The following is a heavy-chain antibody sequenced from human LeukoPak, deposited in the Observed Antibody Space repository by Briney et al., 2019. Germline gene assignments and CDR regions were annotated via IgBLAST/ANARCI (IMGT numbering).Heavy chain of an antibody. CDR2: ISYDGSNK. Sequence: GGSLRLSCAASGFTFSSYAMHWVRQAPVKGLEWVAVISYDGSNKYYADSVKGRFTISRDNSKNTLYLQMNSLRAEDTAVYYCARDGYSSGSFDYWGQGTLVTVSS. CDR1: GFTFSSYA. D-gene: IGHD6-19*01. J-gene: IGHJ4*02. CDR3: ARDGYSSGSFDY. V-gene: IGHV3-30-3*01.